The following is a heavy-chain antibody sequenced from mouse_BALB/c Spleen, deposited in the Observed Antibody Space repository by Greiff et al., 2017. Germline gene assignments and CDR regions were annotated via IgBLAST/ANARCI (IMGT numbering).Heavy chain of an antibody. D-gene: IGHD2-2*01. CDR1: GFSLTSYG. V-gene: IGHV2-4-1*01. CDR2: IWSGGST. Sequence: VQLQQSGPGLVQPSQSLSITCTVSGFSLTSYGVHWVRQSPGKGLEWLGVIWSGGSTDYNAAFISRLSISKDNSKSQVFFKMNSLQADDTAIYYCASPYGYDGSFAYWGQGTLVTVSA. J-gene: IGHJ3*01. CDR3: ASPYGYDGSFAY.